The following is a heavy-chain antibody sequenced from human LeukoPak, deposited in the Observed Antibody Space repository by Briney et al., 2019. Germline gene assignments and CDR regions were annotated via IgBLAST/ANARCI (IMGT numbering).Heavy chain of an antibody. J-gene: IGHJ4*02. CDR3: ASRLYSSSREYYFDY. Sequence: SETLSPTCAVYGGSFSGYYWSWIRQPPGKGLEWIGEINHSGSTNYNPSLKSRVTIPVDTSKNQFSLKLSSVTAADTAVYYCASRLYSSSREYYFDYWGQGTLVTVSS. V-gene: IGHV4-34*01. D-gene: IGHD6-6*01. CDR2: INHSGST. CDR1: GGSFSGYY.